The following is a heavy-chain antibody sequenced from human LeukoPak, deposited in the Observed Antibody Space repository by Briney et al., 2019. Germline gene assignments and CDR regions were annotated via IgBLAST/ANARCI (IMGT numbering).Heavy chain of an antibody. CDR1: GFTFSSYE. CDR3: ARARWCSSTSCNFAAFDI. Sequence: PGGSLRLSCAASGFTFSSYEMNWVRQAPGKGLEWVSYISSSGSTIYYADSVKGRFTISRDNAKNSLYLQMNSLRAEDTAVYYCARARWCSSTSCNFAAFDIWGQGTMVTVSS. D-gene: IGHD2-2*01. CDR2: ISSSGSTI. V-gene: IGHV3-48*03. J-gene: IGHJ3*02.